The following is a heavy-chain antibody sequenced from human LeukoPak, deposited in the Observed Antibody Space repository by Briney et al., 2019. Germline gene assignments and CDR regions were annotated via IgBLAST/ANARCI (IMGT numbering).Heavy chain of an antibody. CDR3: AKDSSIVGATSFDY. CDR1: GFTFSSYG. CDR2: ISYDGSNK. V-gene: IGHV3-30*18. Sequence: GGSLRLSCAASGFTFSSYGMHWVRQAPGQGLEWLAAISYDGSNKYYADSVKGRFTISRDNSKNTLDLQMNSLRAEDTAVYYCAKDSSIVGATSFDYWGQGTLVTVSS. J-gene: IGHJ4*02. D-gene: IGHD1-26*01.